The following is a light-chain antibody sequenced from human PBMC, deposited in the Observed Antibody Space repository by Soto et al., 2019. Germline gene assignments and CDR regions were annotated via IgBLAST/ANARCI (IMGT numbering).Light chain of an antibody. CDR3: QQYGSPIT. CDR2: GAY. V-gene: IGKV3-20*01. J-gene: IGKJ3*01. Sequence: IVLTQSPGTLSLSPGERATLSCSASQSVSSSYLAWYHQKPGQAPRLLIYGAYSRATGIPDRFSGSGSGTDFTLTISRLEPADFAVYYCQQYGSPITFGPGTKVDIK. CDR1: QSVSSSY.